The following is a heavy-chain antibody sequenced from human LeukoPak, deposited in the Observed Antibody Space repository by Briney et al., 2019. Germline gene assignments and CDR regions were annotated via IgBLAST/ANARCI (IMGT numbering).Heavy chain of an antibody. CDR1: GFTFTSSA. J-gene: IGHJ3*02. Sequence: ASVKVSFKASGFTFTSSAMQWVRQARGQRLEWIGWIVVGSGNTNYAQNFQKRVTITRDMSTGTAYMELSSLRSEDTAVYYCAADPYYFDTSGYSYAFDIWGQGTMVTVSS. CDR3: AADPYYFDTSGYSYAFDI. V-gene: IGHV1-58*02. D-gene: IGHD3-22*01. CDR2: IVVGSGNT.